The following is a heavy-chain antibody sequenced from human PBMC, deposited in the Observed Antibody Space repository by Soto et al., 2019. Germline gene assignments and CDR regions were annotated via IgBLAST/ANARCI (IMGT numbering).Heavy chain of an antibody. CDR1: GFTVSSNY. Sequence: EVQLVESGGGLVQPGGSLRLSCAASGFTVSSNYMSWVRQAPGKGLEWVSVIYSGGSTYYADSVKGRFTISRDNSKNTLYLQMNRQRAEDTAVDYCASHIGPSSTSAYYYYYYYMDVWGKGTPVTVSS. CDR3: ASHIGPSSTSAYYYYYYYMDV. D-gene: IGHD2-2*01. V-gene: IGHV3-66*04. J-gene: IGHJ6*03. CDR2: IYSGGST.